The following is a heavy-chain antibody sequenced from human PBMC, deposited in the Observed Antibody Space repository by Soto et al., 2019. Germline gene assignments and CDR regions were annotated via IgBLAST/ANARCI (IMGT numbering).Heavy chain of an antibody. CDR1: GFTFSSYG. CDR3: ARELGCISTGCHAGGYYGMDV. CDR2: IWYDGSNK. Sequence: QVQLVESGGGVVQPGRSLRLSCAASGFTFSSYGMHWVRQAPGKGLEWVAVIWYDGSNKYYADSVKGRFTISRDNSKNTLYLQMNSLRAEDTAVYYCARELGCISTGCHAGGYYGMDVWGQGTTVTVSS. D-gene: IGHD2-2*01. V-gene: IGHV3-33*01. J-gene: IGHJ6*02.